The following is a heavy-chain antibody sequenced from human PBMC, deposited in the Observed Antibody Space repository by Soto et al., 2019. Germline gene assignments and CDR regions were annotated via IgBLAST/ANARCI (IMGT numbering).Heavy chain of an antibody. V-gene: IGHV1-8*01. D-gene: IGHD3-9*01. J-gene: IGHJ4*02. CDR1: GYTFTSYD. CDR3: ARGRQYKYYDILTDYYND. Sequence: ASVKVSCKASGYTFTSYDINWVRQATGQGLEWMGWMNPNSGNTGYAQKFQGRVTMTRNTSISTAYMELSSLRSEDTAVYYCARGRQYKYYDILTDYYNDWGQGTLVTVSS. CDR2: MNPNSGNT.